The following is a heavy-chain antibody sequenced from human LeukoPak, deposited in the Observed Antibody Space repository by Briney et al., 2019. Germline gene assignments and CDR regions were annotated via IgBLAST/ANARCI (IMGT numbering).Heavy chain of an antibody. CDR3: VRGASCLGGSCYSGDAFDI. CDR1: GGSISSVGYS. J-gene: IGHJ3*02. V-gene: IGHV4-30-4*07. CDR2: IYYSGVT. Sequence: NPSETLSLTFAVSGGSISSVGYSCSWIRQPPGKGPEWMGYIYYSGVTYYNPSLQSRVTISADTSKNQSSLRLSSVTAADTAVYYCVRGASCLGGSCYSGDAFDIWGHGTLVTVYS. D-gene: IGHD2-15*01.